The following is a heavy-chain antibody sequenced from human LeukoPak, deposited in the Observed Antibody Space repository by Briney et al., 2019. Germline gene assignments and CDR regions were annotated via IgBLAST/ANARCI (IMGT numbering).Heavy chain of an antibody. CDR2: INPNSGGT. Sequence: ASVKVSCKASGYTLTRYYMHGVRQAPGQGLEWMGRINPNSGGTNYAQKFQGRVPMSRDTSISTAYMELSRLTSDDTAVYYCARLTMLVSPVDYWGQGTLVTVSS. V-gene: IGHV1-2*06. D-gene: IGHD4-23*01. CDR3: ARLTMLVSPVDY. J-gene: IGHJ4*02. CDR1: GYTLTRYY.